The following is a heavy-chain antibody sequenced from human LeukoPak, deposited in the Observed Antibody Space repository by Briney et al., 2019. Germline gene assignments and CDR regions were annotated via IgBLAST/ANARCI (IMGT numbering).Heavy chain of an antibody. Sequence: GGSLRLSCAASGFTFSSYWMHWVRQAPGKGLVWVSRINSDGSSTSYADSVKGRFTISRDNAKNTLYLQMNSLRAEDTAVYYCARGRLYYYDSSGFYGGYWGQGTLVTVSS. CDR2: INSDGSST. D-gene: IGHD3-22*01. J-gene: IGHJ4*02. CDR1: GFTFSSYW. V-gene: IGHV3-74*01. CDR3: ARGRLYYYDSSGFYGGY.